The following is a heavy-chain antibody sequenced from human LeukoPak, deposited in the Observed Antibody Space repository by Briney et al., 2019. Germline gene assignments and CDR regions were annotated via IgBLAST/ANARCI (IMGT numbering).Heavy chain of an antibody. Sequence: GASLKISCKASGYKFTSYWVGWVRQMPGKGPEWMGIIYPDDSDIRYSPSFQGQVTISADKSLSTACLQWSSLKASDSAMYYCARHPYDVFAGYYLDYWGQGTLVTVSS. CDR1: GYKFTSYW. CDR2: IYPDDSDI. J-gene: IGHJ4*02. CDR3: ARHPYDVFAGYYLDY. V-gene: IGHV5-51*01. D-gene: IGHD3-16*01.